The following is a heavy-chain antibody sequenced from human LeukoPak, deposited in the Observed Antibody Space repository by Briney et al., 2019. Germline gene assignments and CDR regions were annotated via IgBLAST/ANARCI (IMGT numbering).Heavy chain of an antibody. CDR3: ARGRKAVPFDY. CDR1: GGSFSGYY. CDR2: INHSGST. V-gene: IGHV4-34*01. D-gene: IGHD1-14*01. J-gene: IGHJ4*02. Sequence: SETLSLTCAVYGGSFSGYYWSWIRQPPGKGLEWIGEINHSGSTNFNPSLKSRVTISVDTSKNQFSLKLSSVTAADTAVYYRARGRKAVPFDYWGQGTLVTVSS.